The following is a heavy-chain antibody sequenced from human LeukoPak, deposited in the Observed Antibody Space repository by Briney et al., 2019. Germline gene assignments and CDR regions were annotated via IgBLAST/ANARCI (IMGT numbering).Heavy chain of an antibody. Sequence: PGGSLRLSCAASGFTFSSYWMHWVRQAPGKGLVWVSRIKTDGSYASYAESVKSRFTVSRDNAKTTLYLQMNSLRAEDTAVYYCVRWQDIWGQGTMVTVSS. V-gene: IGHV3-74*01. CDR2: IKTDGSYA. J-gene: IGHJ3*02. CDR1: GFTFSSYW. CDR3: VRWQDI.